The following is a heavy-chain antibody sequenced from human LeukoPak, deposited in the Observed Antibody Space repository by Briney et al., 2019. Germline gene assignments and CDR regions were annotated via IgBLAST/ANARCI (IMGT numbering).Heavy chain of an antibody. CDR1: GVSISSSSYY. D-gene: IGHD3-22*01. V-gene: IGHV4-39*07. J-gene: IGHJ4*02. CDR3: ARDPTDYYYDGSGLLGY. CDR2: IYYSGST. Sequence: SETLSLTCTVSGVSISSSSYYWGWIRQPPGKGLEWIGSIYYSGSTYYNPSLKSRVTISVDTSKNQFSLKLSSVTAADTAVYYCARDPTDYYYDGSGLLGYWGQGTLVTVSS.